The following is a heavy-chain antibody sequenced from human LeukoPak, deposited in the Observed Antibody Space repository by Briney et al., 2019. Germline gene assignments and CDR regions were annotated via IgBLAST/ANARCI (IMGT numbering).Heavy chain of an antibody. CDR3: ARTYYDFWSGYYY. V-gene: IGHV3-53*01. D-gene: IGHD3-3*01. Sequence: PGGSLRLSCAASGFTVSSNYMSWVRQAPGKGLEWVSVIYSGGSTYYADSVKGRFTISRDNSKNTLYLQMNSPRAEDTAVYYCARTYYDFWSGYYYWGQGTLVTVSS. CDR1: GFTVSSNY. J-gene: IGHJ4*02. CDR2: IYSGGST.